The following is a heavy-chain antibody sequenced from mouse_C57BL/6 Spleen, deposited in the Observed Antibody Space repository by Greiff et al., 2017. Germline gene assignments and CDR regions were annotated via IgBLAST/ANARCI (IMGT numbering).Heavy chain of an antibody. D-gene: IGHD4-1*01. V-gene: IGHV5-9*01. J-gene: IGHJ3*01. CDR2: ISGGGGNT. Sequence: EVMLVESGGGLVKPGGSLKLSCAASGFPFSSYTMSWVRQTPERRLEWVATISGGGGNTYYPDSVKGRFTISRDNAKNTLYLQMSSLRSEDTALYYCARLTGGGWFAYWGQGTLVTVSA. CDR1: GFPFSSYT. CDR3: ARLTGGGWFAY.